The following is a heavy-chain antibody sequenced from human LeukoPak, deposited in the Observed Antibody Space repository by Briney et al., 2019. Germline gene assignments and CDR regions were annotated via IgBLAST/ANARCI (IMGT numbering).Heavy chain of an antibody. V-gene: IGHV3-21*04. CDR1: GFTFSSYS. CDR3: ARNNGMDV. Sequence: GGSLRLSCAASGFTFSSYSMFWVRQAPGKGLEWVSSISSTRSYVYYADLVKGRFTISRDNAKSSLYLQMNSLRAEDTALYHCARNNGMDVWAKGPRSSSP. CDR2: ISSTRSYV. J-gene: IGHJ6*02.